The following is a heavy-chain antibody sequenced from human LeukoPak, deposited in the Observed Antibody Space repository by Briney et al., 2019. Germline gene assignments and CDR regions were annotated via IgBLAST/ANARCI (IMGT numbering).Heavy chain of an antibody. V-gene: IGHV4-30-4*01. CDR2: IYYSGST. D-gene: IGHD1-1*01. J-gene: IGHJ4*02. CDR1: GGSISSGDYY. CDR3: ARVKLERRPFDY. Sequence: SQTLSLTCTVSGGSISSGDYYWSWIRQPPGTGLEWIGYIYYSGSTYYNPSLKSRVTISVDTSKNQFSLKLSSVTAADTAVYYCARVKLERRPFDYWGQGTLVTVSS.